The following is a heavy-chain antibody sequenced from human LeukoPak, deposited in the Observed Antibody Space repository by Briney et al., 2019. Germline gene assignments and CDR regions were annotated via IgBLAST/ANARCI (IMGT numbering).Heavy chain of an antibody. CDR1: GGSISSYY. CDR2: IYTSGST. CDR3: ARETYYYGSGSYTFDY. D-gene: IGHD3-10*01. J-gene: IGHJ4*02. V-gene: IGHV4-4*07. Sequence: SETLSLTCTVSGGSISSYYWSWIRQPAGKGLEWIGRIYTSGSTNYNPSLKSRVTMSVDTSKNQFSLKLSSVTAADTAVYYCARETYYYGSGSYTFDYWGQETLVTVSS.